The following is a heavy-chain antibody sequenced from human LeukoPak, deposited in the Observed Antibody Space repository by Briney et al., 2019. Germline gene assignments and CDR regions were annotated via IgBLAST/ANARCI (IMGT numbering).Heavy chain of an antibody. CDR2: ISYDGSNK. CDR3: AKDSYGFWSGYPIDY. CDR1: GFTFSSYG. J-gene: IGHJ4*02. V-gene: IGHV3-30*18. D-gene: IGHD3-3*01. Sequence: GRSLRLSCAASGFTFSSYGMHWVRQAPGKGLEWVAVISYDGSNKYYADSVKGRFTISRDNSKNTLYLQMNSLKAEDTAVYYCAKDSYGFWSGYPIDYWGQGTLVTVS.